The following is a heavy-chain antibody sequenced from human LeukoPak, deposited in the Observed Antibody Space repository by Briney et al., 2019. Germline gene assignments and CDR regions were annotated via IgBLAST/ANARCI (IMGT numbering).Heavy chain of an antibody. CDR1: GFTFSSYW. V-gene: IGHV3-74*03. CDR2: INSDGSSI. CDR3: AREGRVSGYDFDC. J-gene: IGHJ4*02. D-gene: IGHD5-12*01. Sequence: GGSLRLSCAASGFTFSSYWMHWVRQAPGKGLMWVSRINSDGSSITYADSVKGRFTISRDNAKNTLYLQMNSLRVEDSAVYYCAREGRVSGYDFDCWGQGTLVTVSS.